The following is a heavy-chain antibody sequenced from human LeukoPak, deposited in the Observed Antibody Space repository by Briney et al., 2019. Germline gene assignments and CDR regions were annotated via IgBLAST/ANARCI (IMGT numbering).Heavy chain of an antibody. J-gene: IGHJ6*04. CDR2: IIPIFGTA. V-gene: IGHV1-69*13. D-gene: IGHD3-10*01. CDR1: GGTFSSYA. CDR3: AKSSGSYYNQGYYYYGMDV. Sequence: SVKVSCEASGGTFSSYAISWVRQAPGQGLEWMGGIIPIFGTANYAQKFQGRVTITADESTSTAYMELSSLRSEDTAVYYCAKSSGSYYNQGYYYYGMDVWGKGTTVTVSS.